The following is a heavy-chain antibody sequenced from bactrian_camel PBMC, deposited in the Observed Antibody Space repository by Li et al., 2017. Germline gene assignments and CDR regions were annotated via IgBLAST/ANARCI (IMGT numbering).Heavy chain of an antibody. CDR1: RRTYSTYC. CDR3: AAEEGEYCSDEDWGGVPVPHEYTY. Sequence: QVQLVESGGGSVQAGGSLSVSCTDSRRTYSTYCMAWFRQSPGKEREGVAAIWTGDGSAYYADSVKGRFTISKDNAKNTLYLQMNSLKPEDTAMYYCAAEEGEYCSDEDWGGVPVPHEYTYWGQGTQVTVS. D-gene: IGHD1*01. CDR2: IWTGDGSA. V-gene: IGHV3S1*01. J-gene: IGHJ4*01.